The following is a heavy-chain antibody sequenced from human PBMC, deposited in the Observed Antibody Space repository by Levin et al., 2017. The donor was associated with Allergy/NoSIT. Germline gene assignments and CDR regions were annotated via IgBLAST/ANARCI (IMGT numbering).Heavy chain of an antibody. V-gene: IGHV3-30-3*01. D-gene: IGHD1-26*01. CDR3: AREESSGYIDF. CDR2: ISYDGSQK. J-gene: IGHJ4*02. CDR1: GFTFSRYT. Sequence: GGSLRLSCAASGFTFSRYTMHWVRQAPGKGLEWLAVISYDGSQKYYVDSVKGRFTISRDNSKNTLYLQMSSLRAEDTALYYCAREESSGYIDFWGQGTLVIVSS.